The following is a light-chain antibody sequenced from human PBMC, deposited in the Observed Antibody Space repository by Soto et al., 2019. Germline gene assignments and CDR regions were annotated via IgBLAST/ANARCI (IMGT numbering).Light chain of an antibody. V-gene: IGLV2-23*01. CDR3: CSYAGPRTI. CDR1: SSDVGSFNF. Sequence: QSALTQPASVSGSPGQSITISCTGTSSDVGSFNFVSWFQQHPGKVPKLIIYEGTERPSGVSNRFSASKSGNTASLTISGLQPEDEADYYFCSYAGPRTIFGGGTKLTVL. CDR2: EGT. J-gene: IGLJ2*01.